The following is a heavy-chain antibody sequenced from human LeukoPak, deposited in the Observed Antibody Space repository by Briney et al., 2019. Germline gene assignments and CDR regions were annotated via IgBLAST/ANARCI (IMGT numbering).Heavy chain of an antibody. V-gene: IGHV3-48*02. Sequence: PGGSLRLSCAASGFTFSSHSMNWVRQAPGKGLEWVSYISRSSSTIYYADSVKGRFTISRDNAKNSLYLQMNSLRDEDTAVYYCARDLKAASGHDFWSGYPKNAVVAEIHYYYGMDVWGQGTTVTVSS. J-gene: IGHJ6*02. CDR3: ARDLKAASGHDFWSGYPKNAVVAEIHYYYGMDV. CDR1: GFTFSSHS. D-gene: IGHD3-3*01. CDR2: ISRSSSTI.